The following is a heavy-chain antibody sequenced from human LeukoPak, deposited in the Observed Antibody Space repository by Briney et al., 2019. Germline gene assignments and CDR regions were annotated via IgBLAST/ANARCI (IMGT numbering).Heavy chain of an antibody. J-gene: IGHJ4*02. V-gene: IGHV1-24*01. D-gene: IGHD3-3*01. Sequence: ASVKVSCKVSGYTLTELSMHWVRQAPGKGLEWMGGSDPEDGETIYAQKFQGRVTMTEDTSTDTAYMELSSLRSEDTAVYYCATDNDFWSGLDYWGQGTLVTVSS. CDR3: ATDNDFWSGLDY. CDR1: GYTLTELS. CDR2: SDPEDGET.